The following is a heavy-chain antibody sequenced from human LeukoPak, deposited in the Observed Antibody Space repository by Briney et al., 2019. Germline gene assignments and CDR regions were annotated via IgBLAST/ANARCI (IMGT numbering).Heavy chain of an antibody. V-gene: IGHV4-30-2*01. CDR1: GGSISSGGYS. CDR3: AKVATPSQTSDY. J-gene: IGHJ4*02. Sequence: SETLSLTCAVSGGSISSGGYSWSWIRQPPGKGLEWIGYIYHSGSTYYNPSLKSRVTISVDRSKNQFSLKLSSVTAADTAVYYCAKVATPSQTSDYWGQGSLVTVSS. CDR2: IYHSGST.